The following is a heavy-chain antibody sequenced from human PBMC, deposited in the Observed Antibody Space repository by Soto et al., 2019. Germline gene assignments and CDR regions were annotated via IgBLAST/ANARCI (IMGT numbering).Heavy chain of an antibody. CDR3: AKDLDIVATGGYFDY. CDR2: ISWNSGSI. D-gene: IGHD5-12*01. Sequence: EVQLVESGGGLVQPGRSLRLSCAASGFTFDDYAMHWVRQAPGKGLEWVSGISWNSGSIGYADSVKGRFTISRDNAKNSLYLQMDSLRADDTALYYCAKDLDIVATGGYFDYWGQGTLVTVSS. J-gene: IGHJ4*02. CDR1: GFTFDDYA. V-gene: IGHV3-9*01.